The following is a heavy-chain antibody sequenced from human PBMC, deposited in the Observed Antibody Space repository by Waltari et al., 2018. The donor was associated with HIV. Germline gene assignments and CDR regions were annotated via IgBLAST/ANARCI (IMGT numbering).Heavy chain of an antibody. CDR3: TTGVFRGVRRFDY. J-gene: IGHJ4*02. Sequence: EVRLVESGGGSVRSGGALRLSWAGPGVTRNHSRIHWVRQAPGKGLEWGGRSKTNSDGGTTDYAVPVKGRFTISRDDSKNTLYLQMNSLKTDDTAVYYCTTGVFRGVRRFDYWGQGTLVTVSS. CDR1: GVTRNHSR. V-gene: IGHV3-15*07. D-gene: IGHD3-10*01. CDR2: SKTNSDGGTT.